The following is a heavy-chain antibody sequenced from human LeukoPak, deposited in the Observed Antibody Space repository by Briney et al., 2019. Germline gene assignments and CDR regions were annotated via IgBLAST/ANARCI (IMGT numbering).Heavy chain of an antibody. V-gene: IGHV3-30-3*02. CDR1: RFASSTFA. Sequence: RGSLCPSPAASRFASSTFATHWVCQAPGKGLEWVAVISYDGSSKYYADSVKGRFTISRDNSKNTLYVQMNSLRTEDTAIYYCAKGPDNRVYHLLYYSGQGTLVTVSS. CDR2: ISYDGSSK. CDR3: AKGPDNRVYHLLYY. J-gene: IGHJ4*01. D-gene: IGHD3-3*02.